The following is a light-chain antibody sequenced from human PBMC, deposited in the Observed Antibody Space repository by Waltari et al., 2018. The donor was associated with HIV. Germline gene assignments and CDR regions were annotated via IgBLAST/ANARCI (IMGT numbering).Light chain of an antibody. CDR3: QQYIGSPRT. Sequence: EIALTQSPGTLSLSPGERATLSCRASQTISSPYLAWYQQKLGQAPRLLIYGASSRATGIPDRFSGSGSGTDFTLTISSLEPEDCAVYYCQQYIGSPRTFGQGTKVELK. CDR1: QTISSPY. CDR2: GAS. V-gene: IGKV3-20*01. J-gene: IGKJ1*01.